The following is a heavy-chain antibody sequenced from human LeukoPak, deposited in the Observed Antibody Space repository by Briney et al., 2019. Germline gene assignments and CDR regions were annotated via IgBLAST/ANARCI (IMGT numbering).Heavy chain of an antibody. Sequence: SETLSLTCTVSGGSISSSSYYWGWIRQPPGKGLEWIGSIYYSGSTYYNPSLKSRVTISVDTSKNQFSLKLSSVTAADTAVYYCARENCSGGSCHLDYWGQGTLVTVSS. CDR3: ARENCSGGSCHLDY. V-gene: IGHV4-39*07. CDR2: IYYSGST. CDR1: GGSISSSSYY. J-gene: IGHJ4*02. D-gene: IGHD2-15*01.